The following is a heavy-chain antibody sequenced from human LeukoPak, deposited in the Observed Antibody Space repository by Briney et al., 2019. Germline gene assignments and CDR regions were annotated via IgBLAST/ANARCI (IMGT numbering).Heavy chain of an antibody. J-gene: IGHJ4*02. CDR2: ISSNGGST. CDR3: VKDRHIVVVTAILGGYFDY. V-gene: IGHV3-64D*09. Sequence: PGGSLRLSCSASGFTFGSYAMHWVRQAPGKGLEYVSAISSNGGSTYYADSVKGRFTISRDNSKNTLYLQMSSLRAEDTAVYYCVKDRHIVVVTAILGGYFDYWGQGTLVTVSS. CDR1: GFTFGSYA. D-gene: IGHD2-21*02.